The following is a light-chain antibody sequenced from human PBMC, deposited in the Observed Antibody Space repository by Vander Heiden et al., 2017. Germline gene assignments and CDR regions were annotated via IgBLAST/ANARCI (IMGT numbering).Light chain of an antibody. CDR1: QSVSIN. J-gene: IGKJ1*01. CDR2: GTS. CDR3: QQYYNWPWT. V-gene: IGKV3-15*01. Sequence: EIVMTQSPVTLSVSPGEGATLSCRASQSVSINLAWYQQKPGQAPRLLIYGTSARATGIPARFSGSGSGTEFTLTISSLVSEDFAIYYCQQYYNWPWTFGHGTKVEIK.